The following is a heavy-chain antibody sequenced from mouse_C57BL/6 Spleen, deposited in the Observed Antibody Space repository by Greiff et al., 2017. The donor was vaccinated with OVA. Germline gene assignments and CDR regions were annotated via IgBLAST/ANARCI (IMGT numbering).Heavy chain of an antibody. CDR2: INYDGSST. J-gene: IGHJ4*01. V-gene: IGHV5-16*01. Sequence: EVMLVESEGGLVQPGSSMKLSCTASGFTFSDYYMAWVRQVPEKGLEWVANINYDGSSTYYLDSLKSRFIISRDNAKNILYLQMSSLKSEDTATYYCARYQSYAMDYWGQGTSVTVSS. CDR1: GFTFSDYY. CDR3: ARYQSYAMDY.